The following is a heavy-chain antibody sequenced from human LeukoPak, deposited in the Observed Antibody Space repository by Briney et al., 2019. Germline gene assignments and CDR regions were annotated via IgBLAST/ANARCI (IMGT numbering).Heavy chain of an antibody. J-gene: IGHJ4*02. CDR1: GYTFTSYY. CDR2: INPSGGST. CDR3: ARPGIAVAGAQGYFDY. V-gene: IGHV1-46*01. D-gene: IGHD6-19*01. Sequence: ASVKVSCKASGYTFTSYYMHWVRQAPGQGLEWMGIINPSGGSTSYAQKFQGRVTMTRDMSTSTVYMELSSLRSEDTAVYYCARPGIAVAGAQGYFDYWGQGTLVTVSS.